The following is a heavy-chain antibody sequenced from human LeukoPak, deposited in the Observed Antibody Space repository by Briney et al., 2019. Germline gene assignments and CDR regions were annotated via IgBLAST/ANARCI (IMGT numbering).Heavy chain of an antibody. CDR3: ARLYHSITIFGVRARRDY. J-gene: IGHJ4*02. D-gene: IGHD3-3*01. Sequence: SSETLSLTCTVSGGSISSSSYYWGWIRQPPGKGLEWIGSIYYSGSTYYNPSLKSRVTISVDTSKNQFSLKLSSVTAADTAVYYCARLYHSITIFGVRARRDYWGQGTLVTVSS. CDR1: GGSISSSSYY. CDR2: IYYSGST. V-gene: IGHV4-39*01.